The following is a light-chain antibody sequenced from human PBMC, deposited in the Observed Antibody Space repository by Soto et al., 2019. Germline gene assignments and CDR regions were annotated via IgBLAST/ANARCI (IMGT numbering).Light chain of an antibody. V-gene: IGKV1-12*01. CDR2: GAT. J-gene: IGKJ1*01. Sequence: DILMTQSPSSLSASVGDRVTITCRASQDITKFLAWYQQTPGQAPKLLIHGATTLHSGFPSRFSGSGSGTDFILTISSLQSEDFGTYYCQQSSALPRTFGRGTKVEIK. CDR1: QDITKF. CDR3: QQSSALPRT.